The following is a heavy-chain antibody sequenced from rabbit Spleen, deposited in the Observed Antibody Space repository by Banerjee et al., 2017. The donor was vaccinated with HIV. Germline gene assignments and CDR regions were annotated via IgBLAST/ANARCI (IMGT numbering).Heavy chain of an antibody. D-gene: IGHD1-1*01. CDR3: VRDTSSSFSSYGMDL. J-gene: IGHJ6*01. CDR2: IDPIFGST. Sequence: QQLEESGGGLVQPGGSLKLSCKASGFDFKNYGMSWVRQAPGKGLEWIGYIDPIFGSTGYGSWVNGRFTLSRDIVQNTLYLQLNSLTSTDTATYFCVRDTSSSFSSYGMDLWGPGALVT. CDR1: GFDFKNYG. V-gene: IGHV1S7*01.